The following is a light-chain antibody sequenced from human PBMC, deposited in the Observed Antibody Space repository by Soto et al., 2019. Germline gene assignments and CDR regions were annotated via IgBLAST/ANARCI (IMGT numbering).Light chain of an antibody. CDR3: QQYYSYPSIT. CDR2: AAS. Sequence: IQMTQSPSSLSASTGDRVTITCRASQGISSYLAWYQQKPGKAPKLLIYAASTLQSGVPSRFSGSGSGTDFTLTISCLQSEDFATYYCQQYYSYPSITFGQGTRLEIK. V-gene: IGKV1-8*01. J-gene: IGKJ5*01. CDR1: QGISSY.